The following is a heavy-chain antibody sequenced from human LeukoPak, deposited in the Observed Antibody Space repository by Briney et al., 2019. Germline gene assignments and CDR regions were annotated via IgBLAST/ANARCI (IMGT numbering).Heavy chain of an antibody. D-gene: IGHD3-3*01. CDR2: IIPILGIA. V-gene: IGHV1-69*04. CDR3: ARAQFRFLEWLY. J-gene: IGHJ4*02. CDR1: GGTFSSYA. Sequence: ASVKVSGMASGGTFSSYAISWVRQAPGQGLEWMGRIIPILGIANYAQKFQGRVTMTRDTSISTAYMELSRLRSDDTAVYYCARAQFRFLEWLYWGQGTLVTVSS.